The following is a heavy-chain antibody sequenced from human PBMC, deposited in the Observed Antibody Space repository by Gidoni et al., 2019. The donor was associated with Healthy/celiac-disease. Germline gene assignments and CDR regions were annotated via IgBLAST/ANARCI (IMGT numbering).Heavy chain of an antibody. CDR1: GGSIISSSYY. J-gene: IGHJ4*02. CDR2: IYYSGST. Sequence: QLQLQESGPGLVKPSATLSLTCPVSGGSIISSSYYWGWIRQPPGKGLEWIGSIYYSGSTYYNPSRKSRVTRSVDTAKNQFSLKLSSVTAADTAVYYCVRGVSAAGTFFDYWGQGTLVTVSS. D-gene: IGHD6-13*01. CDR3: VRGVSAAGTFFDY. V-gene: IGHV4-39*07.